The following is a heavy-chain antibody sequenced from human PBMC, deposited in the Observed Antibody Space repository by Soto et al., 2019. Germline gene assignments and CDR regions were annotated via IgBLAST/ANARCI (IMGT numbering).Heavy chain of an antibody. CDR1: GKRLTEIS. V-gene: IGHV1-24*01. CDR2: YDPEEGEN. Sequence: QVQLVQSGAEVKKPGASVKVSCKVSGKRLTEISMYWVRQAPGKGLEWMGGYDPEEGENIYAQKFQGRVSMTEDTSTDTAYMELTSLRSEDTVVYYCTNLNYYDTSGRYFDYWGQGTLVTVSS. D-gene: IGHD3-22*01. J-gene: IGHJ4*02. CDR3: TNLNYYDTSGRYFDY.